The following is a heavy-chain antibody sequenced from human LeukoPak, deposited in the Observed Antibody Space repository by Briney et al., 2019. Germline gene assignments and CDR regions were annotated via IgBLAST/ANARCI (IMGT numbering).Heavy chain of an antibody. J-gene: IGHJ6*03. D-gene: IGHD2-2*01. Sequence: SETLSLTCTVSGGSISSYYRSWIRQPPGKGLEWIGYIYYSGSTNYNPSLKSRVTISVDTSKNQFSLKLSSVTAADTAVYYCARGQSTLYYYYYYMDVWGKGTTVTVSS. CDR1: GGSISSYY. CDR3: ARGQSTLYYYYYYMDV. V-gene: IGHV4-59*01. CDR2: IYYSGST.